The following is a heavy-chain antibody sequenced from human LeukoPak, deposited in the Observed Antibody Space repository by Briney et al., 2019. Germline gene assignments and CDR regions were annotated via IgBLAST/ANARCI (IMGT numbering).Heavy chain of an antibody. J-gene: IGHJ4*02. V-gene: IGHV1-8*03. Sequence: ASVKVSCKASGYTFTGYYMHWVRQATGQGLEWMGWMNPNSGNTGYAQKFQGRVTITRNTSISTAYMELSSLRSEDTAVYYCAREYGSGEDYWGQGTLVTVSS. D-gene: IGHD3-10*01. CDR1: GYTFTGYY. CDR2: MNPNSGNT. CDR3: AREYGSGEDY.